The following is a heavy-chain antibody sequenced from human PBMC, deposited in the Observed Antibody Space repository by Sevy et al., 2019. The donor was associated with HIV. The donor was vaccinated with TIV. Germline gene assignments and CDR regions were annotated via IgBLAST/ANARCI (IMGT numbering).Heavy chain of an antibody. D-gene: IGHD3-22*01. CDR1: GYRFTSYW. Sequence: GESLKISCRGSGYRFTSYWFAWVRQVPGRGLEWMGIIYPDDSDIRYSPSLQGQVTISVDKSISTAYLQWSSLEASDTAMYFCARRFYDSTGYPQYFFDYWGQGTPVTVSS. J-gene: IGHJ4*02. CDR2: IYPDDSDI. CDR3: ARRFYDSTGYPQYFFDY. V-gene: IGHV5-51*01.